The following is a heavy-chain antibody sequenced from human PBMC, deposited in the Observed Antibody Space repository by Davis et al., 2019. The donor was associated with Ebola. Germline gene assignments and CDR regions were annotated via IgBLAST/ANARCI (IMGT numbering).Heavy chain of an antibody. J-gene: IGHJ5*02. V-gene: IGHV1-46*01. D-gene: IGHD6-19*01. CDR1: GYTFTRNY. Sequence: ASVKVSCKASGYTFTRNYIHWVRQAPGQGLEWMGVINPTGGRTRFAEKFQARVTLTTDTSTSIVYMEMSSLRSDDTAVYYCARDLVQYTGGWYDLWGQGTLVTVSS. CDR3: ARDLVQYTGGWYDL. CDR2: INPTGGRT.